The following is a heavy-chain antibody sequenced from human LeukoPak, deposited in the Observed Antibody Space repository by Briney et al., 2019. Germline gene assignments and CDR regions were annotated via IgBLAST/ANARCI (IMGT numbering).Heavy chain of an antibody. J-gene: IGHJ4*02. Sequence: GGSLRLSCAASGFTFSSYAMHWVRQAPGKGLEWVAVISYDGSNKYYADSVKGRFTISRDNSKNTLYLQMNSLRAEDTAVYYCARESGQVYFDYWGQGTLVTVSS. V-gene: IGHV3-30-3*01. D-gene: IGHD1-26*01. CDR1: GFTFSSYA. CDR2: ISYDGSNK. CDR3: ARESGQVYFDY.